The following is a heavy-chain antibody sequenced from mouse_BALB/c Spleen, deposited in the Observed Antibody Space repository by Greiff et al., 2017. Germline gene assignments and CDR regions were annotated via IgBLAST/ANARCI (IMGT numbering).Heavy chain of an antibody. D-gene: IGHD1-1*01. CDR3: ARKGVVATDY. V-gene: IGHV1-69*02. CDR1: GYTFTSYW. CDR2: IDPSDSYT. Sequence: QVQLQQPGAELVKPGASVKLSCKASGYTFTSYWMHWVKQRPGQGLEWIGEIDPSDSYTNYNQKFKGKATLTVDKSSSTAYMQLSSLTSEDSAVYYWARKGVVATDYWGQGTTLTVSS. J-gene: IGHJ2*01.